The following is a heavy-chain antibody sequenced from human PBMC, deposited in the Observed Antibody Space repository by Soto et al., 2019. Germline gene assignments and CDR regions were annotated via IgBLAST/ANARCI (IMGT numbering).Heavy chain of an antibody. D-gene: IGHD2-21*01. CDR2: NIPIFGTA. J-gene: IGHJ4*02. V-gene: IGHV1-69*13. Sequence: SVKVSCKASGGTFSNFVISWVRQAPGQGLEWMGGNIPIFGTANYAQKFQGRVAIIADESTGTTYMELTSLRSEDTAVYYCARETILVGETKYENYFDHWGQGTLVTVSS. CDR3: ARETILVGETKYENYFDH. CDR1: GGTFSNFV.